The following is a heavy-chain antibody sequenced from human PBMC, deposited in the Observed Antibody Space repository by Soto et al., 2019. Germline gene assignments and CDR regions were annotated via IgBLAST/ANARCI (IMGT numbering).Heavy chain of an antibody. J-gene: IGHJ6*02. D-gene: IGHD6-19*01. CDR2: IYHSGST. CDR3: GKGIAVAGPKNRNYYYYGMDV. Sequence: SSETLSLTCAVSGGSISSGGYSWSWIRQPPGKGLEWIGYIYHSGSTYHNPSLKSRVTISVDRSKNQFSLKLSSVTAADTAVYYCGKGIAVAGPKNRNYYYYGMDVWGQGTTVTVSS. V-gene: IGHV4-30-2*01. CDR1: GGSISSGGYS.